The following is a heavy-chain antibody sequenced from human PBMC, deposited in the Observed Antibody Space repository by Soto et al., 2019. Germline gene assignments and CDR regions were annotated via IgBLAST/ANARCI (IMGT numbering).Heavy chain of an antibody. J-gene: IGHJ6*02. V-gene: IGHV3-74*01. Sequence: EVNLVESGGGLVQPGGSLRLSCAASGLTFRDYWMHWVRQAPGKGLVWVSRINTDGSITNYADSVRGRFTFSRDNAKDTLFLQIDSLRAEDTAVYYCARGILEHNSKNAMDVWGQGTTLTVSS. CDR3: ARGILEHNSKNAMDV. D-gene: IGHD3-3*01. CDR2: INTDGSIT. CDR1: GLTFRDYW.